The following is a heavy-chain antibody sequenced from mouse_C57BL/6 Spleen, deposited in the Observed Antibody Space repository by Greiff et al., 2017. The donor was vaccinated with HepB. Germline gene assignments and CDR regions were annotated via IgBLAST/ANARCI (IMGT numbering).Heavy chain of an antibody. CDR1: GYTFTSYW. CDR3: ARQGQDYAMDY. CDR2: IDPSDSYT. V-gene: IGHV1-50*01. D-gene: IGHD3-3*01. Sequence: QVQLKQPGAELVKPGASVKLSCKASGYTFTSYWMQWVKQRPGQGLEWIGEIDPSDSYTNYNQKFKGKATLTVDTSSSTAYMQLSSLTSEDSAVYYCARQGQDYAMDYWGQGTSVTVSS. J-gene: IGHJ4*01.